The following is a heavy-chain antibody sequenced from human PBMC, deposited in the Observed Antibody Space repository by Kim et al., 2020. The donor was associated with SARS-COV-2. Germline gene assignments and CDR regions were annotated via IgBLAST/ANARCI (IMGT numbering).Heavy chain of an antibody. D-gene: IGHD3-3*01. Sequence: KYYVDSVKGRFTSSRDNAKNSLYLQMNSLRAEDTAVYYCARESGDAFDIWGQGTMVTVSS. J-gene: IGHJ3*02. CDR3: ARESGDAFDI. V-gene: IGHV3-7*01. CDR2: K.